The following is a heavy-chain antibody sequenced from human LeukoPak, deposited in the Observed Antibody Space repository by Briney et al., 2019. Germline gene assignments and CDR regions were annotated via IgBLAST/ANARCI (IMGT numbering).Heavy chain of an antibody. Sequence: GGSLRLSCAASGFTFSSHAMSWVRQAPGKGLKWVSGISGTGVSTENADSVRGRFSVSRVNSKNKLFLQMNSLRDEDTAVYFCAKEGDGVIRYHFDDWGQGSLVTVSS. J-gene: IGHJ4*02. CDR1: GFTFSSHA. CDR3: AKEGDGVIRYHFDD. D-gene: IGHD3-22*01. CDR2: ISGTGVST. V-gene: IGHV3-23*01.